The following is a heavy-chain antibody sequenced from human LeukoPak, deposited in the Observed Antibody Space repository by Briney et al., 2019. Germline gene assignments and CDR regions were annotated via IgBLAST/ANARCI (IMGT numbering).Heavy chain of an antibody. D-gene: IGHD3-22*01. V-gene: IGHV1-46*01. CDR3: ARDLGGYYLGY. CDR2: INPSGGST. CDR1: GYTFTSYD. Sequence: ASVKVSCKASGYTFTSYDINWVRQATGQGLEWMGIINPSGGSTSYAQKFQGRVTMTRDMSTSTVYMELSSLRSEDTAVYYCARDLGGYYLGYWGQGTLVTVSS. J-gene: IGHJ4*02.